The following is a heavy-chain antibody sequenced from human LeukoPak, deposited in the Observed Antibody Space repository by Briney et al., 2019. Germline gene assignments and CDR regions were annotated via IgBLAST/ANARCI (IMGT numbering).Heavy chain of an antibody. CDR2: INNDGSEK. J-gene: IGHJ4*02. D-gene: IGHD6-13*01. CDR3: ARVGTAEGTLEDY. CDR1: GFTFSNYW. V-gene: IGHV3-7*01. Sequence: GGSLRLSCAASGFTFSNYWMSWVRQPPGKGLEWVANINNDGSEKYYVDSVKGRFTISRDNPKNSLYLQMNSLRAEDTAVYYCARVGTAEGTLEDYWGQGTLVTVSS.